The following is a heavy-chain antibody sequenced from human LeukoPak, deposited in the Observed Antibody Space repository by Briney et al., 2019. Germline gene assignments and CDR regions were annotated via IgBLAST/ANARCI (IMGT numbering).Heavy chain of an antibody. CDR1: GGTFSSYA. CDR2: IIPIFGTV. D-gene: IGHD3-3*01. J-gene: IGHJ4*02. CDR3: ARAHKPSRETIFGVVTEGSFDY. Sequence: SVKVSCKASGGTFSSYAISWVRQAPGQGLEWVGGIIPIFGTVNYAQKFQGRVTITTDESTSTAYMELSSLRSEDTAVYYCARAHKPSRETIFGVVTEGSFDYWGQGTLVTVSS. V-gene: IGHV1-69*05.